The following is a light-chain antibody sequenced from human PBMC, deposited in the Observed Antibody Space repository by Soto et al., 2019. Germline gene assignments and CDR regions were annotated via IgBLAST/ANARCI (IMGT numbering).Light chain of an antibody. CDR1: QSVSSN. J-gene: IGKJ4*01. CDR3: QQRSNWPFLT. Sequence: VMTQSPATLSVSPGERATLSCRASQSVSSNLAWYQQKPGQAPRLLIYDTSSRATGIPARFSGSGSRTDFTLTISSLEPEDFAVYYCQQRSNWPFLTFGGGTKVDIK. V-gene: IGKV3-11*01. CDR2: DTS.